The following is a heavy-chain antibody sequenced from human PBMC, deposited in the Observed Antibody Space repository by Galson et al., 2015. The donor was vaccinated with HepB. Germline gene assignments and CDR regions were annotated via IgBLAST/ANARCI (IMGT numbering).Heavy chain of an antibody. CDR1: GFTFSNYA. V-gene: IGHV3-23*01. J-gene: IGHJ3*01. Sequence: SLRLSCAASGFTFSNYAMSWVRQAPGEGLEWVSGISGGGSTYYADTVKGRRTIARDNAKNTTYLQMSSLRADDTAVYYCARHLVGGYSEIYYWSAFDFWGQVTIVTVSS. CDR2: ISGGGST. D-gene: IGHD6-13*01. CDR3: ARHLVGGYSEIYYWSAFDF.